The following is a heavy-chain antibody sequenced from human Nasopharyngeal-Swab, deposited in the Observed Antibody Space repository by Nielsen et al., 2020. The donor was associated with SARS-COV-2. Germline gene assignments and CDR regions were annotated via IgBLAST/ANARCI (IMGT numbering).Heavy chain of an antibody. D-gene: IGHD6-6*01. V-gene: IGHV4-59*01. CDR3: ARSKAAHNWFDP. CDR1: GGSTSSYY. Sequence: GSLRLSCTVSGGSTSSYYWSWIRQPPGKGLEWIGYIYYSGSTNYNPSLKSRVTISVDTSKNQFSLKLSSVTAADTAVYYCARSKAAHNWFDPWGQGTLVTVSS. J-gene: IGHJ5*02. CDR2: IYYSGST.